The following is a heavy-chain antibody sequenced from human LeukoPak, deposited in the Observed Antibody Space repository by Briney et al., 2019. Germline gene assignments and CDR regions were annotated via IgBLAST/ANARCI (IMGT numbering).Heavy chain of an antibody. V-gene: IGHV4-4*07. CDR1: GGSISSYS. J-gene: IGHJ4*02. Sequence: SETLSLTCTVSGGSISSYSWSWIRQPAGKGLEWIGRIYTSGSTNYNPSLKSRVTMSVDTSKNRFSLKLSSVTAADTAVYYCARAPLIAAAGGEDYWGQGTLVTVSS. D-gene: IGHD6-13*01. CDR2: IYTSGST. CDR3: ARAPLIAAAGGEDY.